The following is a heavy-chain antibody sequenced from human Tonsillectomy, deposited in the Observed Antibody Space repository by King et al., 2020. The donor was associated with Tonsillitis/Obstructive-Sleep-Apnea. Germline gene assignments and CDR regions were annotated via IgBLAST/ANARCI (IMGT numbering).Heavy chain of an antibody. D-gene: IGHD2-15*01. J-gene: IGHJ4*02. CDR1: GGTFSSYA. CDR2: IIPIFGTA. Sequence: QLVQSGAEVKKPGSSVKVSCKASGGTFSSYAISWVRQAPGQGLEWMGGIIPIFGTAIYAQKFRGRVTITADESTSTAYMELSSLRSEDKAGYDWARGVGGHCSGGSCYSGDYWGQGTLVTVSS. V-gene: IGHV1-69*12. CDR3: ARGVGGHCSGGSCYSGDY.